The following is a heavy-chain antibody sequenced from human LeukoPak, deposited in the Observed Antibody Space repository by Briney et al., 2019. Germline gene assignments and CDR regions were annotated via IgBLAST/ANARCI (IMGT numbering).Heavy chain of an antibody. CDR3: ARGPMGAGGGDDY. CDR1: GGSFSGYY. Sequence: SETLSLTCAVYGGSFSGYYWSWIRQPPGKGLEWIGEINHSGSTNYNPSLKSRVTISVDTSKNQFSLKLSSVTAADTAVYYCARGPMGAGGGDDYWGQGTLVTVSS. J-gene: IGHJ4*02. V-gene: IGHV4-34*01. D-gene: IGHD1-26*01. CDR2: INHSGST.